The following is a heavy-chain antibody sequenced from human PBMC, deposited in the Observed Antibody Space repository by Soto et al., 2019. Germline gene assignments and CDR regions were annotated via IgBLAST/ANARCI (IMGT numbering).Heavy chain of an antibody. CDR2: IWSDGSEK. V-gene: IGHV3-33*01. CDR3: ARDLVRFNFGSAYFVY. J-gene: IGHJ4*02. Sequence: QVQLVESGGGVVQPGRSLRLSCAASGFTFSSNGMHWVRQAPGKGLEWVAVIWSDGSEKYYADSVKGRFSISRDNSKNTLYLHMDSLRAEDTAVYYCARDLVRFNFGSAYFVYWGQGTLVTVSS. CDR1: GFTFSSNG. D-gene: IGHD3-10*01.